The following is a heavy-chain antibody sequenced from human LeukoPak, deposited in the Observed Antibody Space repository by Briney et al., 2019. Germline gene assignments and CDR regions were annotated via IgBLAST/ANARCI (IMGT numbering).Heavy chain of an antibody. J-gene: IGHJ3*02. D-gene: IGHD1-14*01. CDR3: ARHEEGPAAFDI. Sequence: NASQTLSLTCTVSGGSISSGGYYWSWIRQHPGKGLEWIGYIYYSGSTYYNPSLKSRVTISVDSSKNQFSLKLSSVTAADTAVYYCARHEEGPAAFDIWGQGTMVTVSS. CDR1: GGSISSGGYY. CDR2: IYYSGST. V-gene: IGHV4-31*03.